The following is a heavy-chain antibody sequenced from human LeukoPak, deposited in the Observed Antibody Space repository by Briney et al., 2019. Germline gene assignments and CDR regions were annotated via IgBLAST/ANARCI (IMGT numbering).Heavy chain of an antibody. J-gene: IGHJ4*02. V-gene: IGHV4-59*08. D-gene: IGHD4-17*01. CDR2: IYYSGST. CDR1: GGSISSYY. CDR3: ARRGVTTKSNYFDY. Sequence: PSETLSLTCTVSGGSISSYYWSWIRQPPGKGLEWIGYIYYSGSTNYNPSLKSRVTISVDTSKNQFSLKLSSVTAADTAVYYCARRGVTTKSNYFDYWGQGTLVTASS.